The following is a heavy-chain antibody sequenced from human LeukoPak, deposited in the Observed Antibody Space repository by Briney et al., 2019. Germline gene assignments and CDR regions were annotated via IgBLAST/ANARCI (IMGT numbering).Heavy chain of an antibody. Sequence: PSETLSLTCAVSGVSFDDYYWSWVRQTPGKGLEWIGEINHSGYTNDSPSLKSRVTLSIDTSRKQFSLNLRSVTVADTGIYYCTRMTAGHDYWGQGTLATVSS. V-gene: IGHV4-34*01. CDR3: TRMTAGHDY. J-gene: IGHJ4*02. CDR1: GVSFDDYY. D-gene: IGHD2-21*02. CDR2: INHSGYT.